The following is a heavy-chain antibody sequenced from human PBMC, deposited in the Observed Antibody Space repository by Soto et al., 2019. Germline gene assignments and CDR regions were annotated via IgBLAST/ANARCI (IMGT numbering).Heavy chain of an antibody. CDR2: IDPSDSQT. CDR3: ARQIYDSDTGPNFQYYFDS. D-gene: IGHD3-22*01. CDR1: GYNFTSHW. J-gene: IGHJ4*02. Sequence: GESLKISCKASGYNFTSHWITWVRQKPGKGLEWMGRIDPSDSQTYYSPSFRGHVTISVTKSITTVFLQWSSLRASDTAMYYCARQIYDSDTGPNFQYYFDSWGQGTPVTVSS. V-gene: IGHV5-10-1*01.